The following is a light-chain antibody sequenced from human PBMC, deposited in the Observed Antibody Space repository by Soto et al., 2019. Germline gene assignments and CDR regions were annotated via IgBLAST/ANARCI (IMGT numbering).Light chain of an antibody. J-gene: IGKJ4*01. CDR1: QSISSR. CDR3: QQHNSYSLT. CDR2: DAS. V-gene: IGKV1-5*01. Sequence: DIQMTQSPSTLSASVGDRVTITCRASQSISSRLAWYQQKPGKAPKILIYDASNLESGVPSRFSGSGSGTEFTLTISSLQPDDFATYYCQQHNSYSLTFGGGTKVEIK.